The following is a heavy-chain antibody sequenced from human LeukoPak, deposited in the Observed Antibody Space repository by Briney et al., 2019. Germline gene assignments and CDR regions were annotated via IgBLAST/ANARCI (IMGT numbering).Heavy chain of an antibody. CDR1: GFTFSSYS. J-gene: IGHJ4*02. CDR2: IGSSSSYI. V-gene: IGHV3-21*01. D-gene: IGHD2-15*01. CDR3: ARDLCSGGSCRLDY. Sequence: PGGSLRLSCAASGFTFSSYSMNWVRQAPGKGLEWVSSIGSSSSYIYYADSVKGRFTISRDNAKNSLYLQMNSLRAEDTAVYYCARDLCSGGSCRLDYWGQGTLVTVSS.